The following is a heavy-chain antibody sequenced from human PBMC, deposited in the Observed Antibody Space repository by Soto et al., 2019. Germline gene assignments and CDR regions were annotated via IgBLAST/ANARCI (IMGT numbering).Heavy chain of an antibody. V-gene: IGHV3-23*01. CDR2: ISGSGGST. CDR3: AKDRKYYDFWSGYYVDDAFDI. D-gene: IGHD3-3*01. J-gene: IGHJ3*02. Sequence: GGSLRLSCAASGFTFSSYAMSWVRQAPGKGLEWVSAISGSGGSTYYADSVKGRFTISRDNSKNTLYLQMNSLRAEDTAVYYCAKDRKYYDFWSGYYVDDAFDIWGQGTTVTVSS. CDR1: GFTFSSYA.